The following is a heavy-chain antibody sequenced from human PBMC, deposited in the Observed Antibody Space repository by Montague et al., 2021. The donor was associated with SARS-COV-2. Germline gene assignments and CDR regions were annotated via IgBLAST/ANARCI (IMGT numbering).Heavy chain of an antibody. CDR1: GFTFSSYV. CDR3: AKRLDDYFDY. CDR2: ISYDGSNK. V-gene: IGHV3-30*04. D-gene: IGHD1-1*01. Sequence: SLRLSCPASGFTFSSYVMHWVRQAPGKGLEWVADISYDGSNKDYADSVKGRFTISRDNSKNTLYLQMNSLRAEDTAVYYCAKRLDDYFDYWGQGTLVTVSS. J-gene: IGHJ4*02.